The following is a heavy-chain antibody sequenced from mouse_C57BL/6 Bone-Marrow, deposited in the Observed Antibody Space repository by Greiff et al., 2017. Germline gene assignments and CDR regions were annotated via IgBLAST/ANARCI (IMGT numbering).Heavy chain of an antibody. CDR2: IGPGSGST. J-gene: IGHJ4*01. CDR1: GYTFTDYY. D-gene: IGHD1-1*01. V-gene: IGHV1-77*01. Sequence: QVQLQQSGAELVKPGASVKISCKASGYTFTDYYINWVKQRPGQGLEWIGKIGPGSGSTYYNEKFKGKATLTADKSSSTAYMQLSSLTSEDSAVYFCAKMYYYGSSYVEGAMDYWGQGTSVTVSS. CDR3: AKMYYYGSSYVEGAMDY.